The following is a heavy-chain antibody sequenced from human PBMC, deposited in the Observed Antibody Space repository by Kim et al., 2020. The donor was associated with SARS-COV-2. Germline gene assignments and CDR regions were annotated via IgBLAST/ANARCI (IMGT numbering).Heavy chain of an antibody. CDR2: IYSGGST. CDR1: GFTVSSSY. D-gene: IGHD4-17*01. J-gene: IGHJ6*02. CDR3: ARDWIDYGDYGGEKLGDYYYGMDV. V-gene: IGHV3-53*01. Sequence: GGSLRLSCAASGFTVSSSYMSWVRQAPGKGREWVSVIYSGGSTYYADSVKGRFTISRDNSKNTLYLQMNSLRAEDTAGYYCARDWIDYGDYGGEKLGDYYYGMDVWGQGTTVTVSS.